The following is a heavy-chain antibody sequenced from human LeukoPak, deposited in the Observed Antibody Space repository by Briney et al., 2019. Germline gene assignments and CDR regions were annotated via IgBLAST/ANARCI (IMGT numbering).Heavy chain of an antibody. CDR1: GFTFSNYA. J-gene: IGHJ4*02. CDR3: VRGTKAEYDRLSYYYTVVEY. V-gene: IGHV3-33*01. Sequence: PGGSLRLSCAASGFTFSNYAMHWVRQAPGKGLEWVAVIWYDGSPKYDPDSVKGLFTISRDNSKSTLYLQMNSLRAEDMAVYYCVRGTKAEYDRLSYYYTVVEYWGQGTLVTVSS. D-gene: IGHD3-22*01. CDR2: IWYDGSPK.